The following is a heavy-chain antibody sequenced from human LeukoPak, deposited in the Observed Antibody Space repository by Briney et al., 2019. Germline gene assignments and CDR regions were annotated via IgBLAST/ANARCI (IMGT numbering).Heavy chain of an antibody. J-gene: IGHJ6*02. CDR3: TRHDVVPVTGHGMAD. CDR2: ISPTAYT. D-gene: IGHD2-2*01. Sequence: PSETLSLTCTVSGAYIGTYYWSWIRQPPGKGLEWIGYISPTAYTLYTPSLESRVTISRDTSENQFSLILSSVTAADTAVYYCTRHDVVPVTGHGMADWGQGATVTVS. CDR1: GAYIGTYY. V-gene: IGHV4-59*08.